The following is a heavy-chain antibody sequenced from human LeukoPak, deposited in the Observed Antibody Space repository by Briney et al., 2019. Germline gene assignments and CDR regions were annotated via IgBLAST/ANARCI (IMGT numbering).Heavy chain of an antibody. V-gene: IGHV1-18*01. CDR3: ASRDYYDTTGYYQFYFDY. CDR2: IAPYNGDT. Sequence: ASVKVSCKASGYTFTNFGITWVRQAPGQGLEWMGWIAPYNGDTHYTQSLQDRVTMTTDTSTSTAYMELRSLRSDDTAVYYCASRDYYDTTGYYQFYFDYWGQGTLVTVSS. D-gene: IGHD3-22*01. CDR1: GYTFTNFG. J-gene: IGHJ4*02.